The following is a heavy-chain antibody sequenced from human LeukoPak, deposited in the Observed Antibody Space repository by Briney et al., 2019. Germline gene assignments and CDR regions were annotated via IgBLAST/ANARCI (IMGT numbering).Heavy chain of an antibody. CDR2: INSDVSDT. D-gene: IGHD6-13*01. J-gene: IGHJ5*02. Sequence: GGSLRLSCAVSGFTFSSYWMDWVRHAPGGGLVWVSRINSDVSDTTYADSVKGRFTISRDNANNTLYLQMSSLRAEDTAVYYCARWSSWPWQNWFDPWGQGTLVIVSS. CDR3: ARWSSWPWQNWFDP. CDR1: GFTFSSYW. V-gene: IGHV3-74*01.